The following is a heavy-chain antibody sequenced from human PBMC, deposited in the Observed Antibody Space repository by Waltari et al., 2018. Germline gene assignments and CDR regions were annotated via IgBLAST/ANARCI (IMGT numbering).Heavy chain of an antibody. CDR1: GGSIRRSGYY. CDR3: ARQSYYDESGHD. V-gene: IGHV4-39*01. CDR2: IYYSGTT. J-gene: IGHJ4*02. D-gene: IGHD3-22*01. Sequence: QLELQESGPGLVKPSETLSLTCSVSGGSIRRSGYYWVWIRQPPGKGLEWIGSIYYSGTTYYNPPLNGGGTISVDTSKNQFSLKLTSVTAADTAMYFCARQSYYDESGHDWGQGTLVTVSS.